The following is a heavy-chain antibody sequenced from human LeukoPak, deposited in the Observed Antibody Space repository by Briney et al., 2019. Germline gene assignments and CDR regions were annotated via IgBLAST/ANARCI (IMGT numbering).Heavy chain of an antibody. D-gene: IGHD2-2*01. Sequence: ASVKVSCKASGGTFGSYAISWVRQAPGQGLEWMGRIIPILGIANYAQKFQGRVTITADKSTSTAYMELSSLRSEDTAVYYCARDLLSSSYGLDYWGQGTLVTVSS. J-gene: IGHJ4*02. CDR2: IIPILGIA. CDR1: GGTFGSYA. V-gene: IGHV1-69*04. CDR3: ARDLLSSSYGLDY.